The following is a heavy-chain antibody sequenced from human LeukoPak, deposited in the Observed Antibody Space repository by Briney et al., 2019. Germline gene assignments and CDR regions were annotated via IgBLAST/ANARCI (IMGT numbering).Heavy chain of an antibody. Sequence: SENLSLTCTVSGGSIGSRTYYWGWIRQPPGKGLEWIGSMSYSGSTYYNPSLKSRVTLSVETSKSQFSLNVTSVTAADTAVYYCARHSYYYTSSGYYDWYFDLWGHGTLVTVSS. CDR2: MSYSGST. D-gene: IGHD3-22*01. J-gene: IGHJ2*01. CDR1: GGSIGSRTYY. V-gene: IGHV4-39*01. CDR3: ARHSYYYTSSGYYDWYFDL.